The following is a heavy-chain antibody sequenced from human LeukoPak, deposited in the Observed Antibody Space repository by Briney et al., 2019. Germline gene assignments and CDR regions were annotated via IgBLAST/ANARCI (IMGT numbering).Heavy chain of an antibody. CDR1: GGSISSSSYY. D-gene: IGHD1-20*01. V-gene: IGHV4-39*01. Sequence: SETLSLTCTVSGGSISSSSYYWGWIRQPPGKGLEWIGSIYYSGSTYYNPSLKSRVTISVDTSKNQFSLKLSSVTAADTAVYYCASGITGTTASALDAFDIWGQGTMVTVSS. CDR3: ASGITGTTASALDAFDI. CDR2: IYYSGST. J-gene: IGHJ3*02.